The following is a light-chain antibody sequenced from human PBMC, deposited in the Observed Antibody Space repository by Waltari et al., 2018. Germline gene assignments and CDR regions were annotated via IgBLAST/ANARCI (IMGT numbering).Light chain of an antibody. V-gene: IGLV2-14*03. Sequence: QSALTQPASVSGSPGQSITISCIGSTIDLGAYNSVSWYQQHPGKAPKLIIFDVSSRPSGVSPRFSGSKSANTASLIISGLQAEDEADYYCCSFTSSSTWIFGGGTKLTVL. CDR2: DVS. CDR1: TIDLGAYNS. CDR3: CSFTSSSTWI. J-gene: IGLJ2*01.